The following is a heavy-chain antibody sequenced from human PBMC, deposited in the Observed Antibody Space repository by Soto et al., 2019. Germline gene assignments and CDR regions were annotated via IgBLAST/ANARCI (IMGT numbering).Heavy chain of an antibody. CDR2: INHSGST. V-gene: IGHV4-34*01. J-gene: IGHJ2*01. Sequence: SETLSVTCAVYGGSFSGYYWSWIRQPPGKGLEWIGEINHSGSTNYNPSLKSRVTISVDTSKNQFSLKLSSVTAADTAVYYCATDSSGSEKAFWYFDLWGRGTLVT. D-gene: IGHD6-19*01. CDR3: ATDSSGSEKAFWYFDL. CDR1: GGSFSGYY.